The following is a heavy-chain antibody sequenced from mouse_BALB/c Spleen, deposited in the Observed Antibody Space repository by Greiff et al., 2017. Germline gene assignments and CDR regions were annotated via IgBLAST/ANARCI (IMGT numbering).Heavy chain of an antibody. D-gene: IGHD1-1*01. Sequence: QVQLKQSGPGLVQPSQSLSITCTVSGFSLTSYGVHWVRQSPGKGLEWLGVIWSGGSTDYNAAFISRLSISKDNSKSQVFFKMNSLQANDTAIYYCARNYNYGRAMDYWGQGTSVTVSS. CDR1: GFSLTSYG. CDR3: ARNYNYGRAMDY. V-gene: IGHV2-2*02. CDR2: IWSGGST. J-gene: IGHJ4*01.